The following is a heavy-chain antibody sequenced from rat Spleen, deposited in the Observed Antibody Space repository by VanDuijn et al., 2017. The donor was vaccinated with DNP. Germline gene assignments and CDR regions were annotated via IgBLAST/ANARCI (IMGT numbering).Heavy chain of an antibody. CDR1: GFTFNNYW. CDR3: SRQHRWSYYFDY. D-gene: IGHD1-1*01. J-gene: IGHJ2*01. CDR2: ISSSGAYT. Sequence: EVQLVESGGDLVQPGRSLKFSCVASGFTFNNYWMTWIRQVPGKGLEWVASISSSGAYTYYPDSVKGRFTISRDKTRNTLYLQMNSLRSDDTATYYCSRQHRWSYYFDYWGQGVMVTVSS. V-gene: IGHV5-31*01.